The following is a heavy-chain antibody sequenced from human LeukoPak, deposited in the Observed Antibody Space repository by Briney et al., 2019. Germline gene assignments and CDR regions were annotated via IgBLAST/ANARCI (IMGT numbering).Heavy chain of an antibody. V-gene: IGHV4-4*07. CDR1: GGSISCYY. J-gene: IGHJ4*02. D-gene: IGHD1-26*01. CDR3: ARDCNYRGIDY. Sequence: SETLSLTCTVSGGSISCYYWSWIRQPAGKGLEWIGRIYTSGSTNYNPSLKRRVTMSVDTSKNQFSLKLSYVTDADTAVYYCARDCNYRGIDYWGQGTLVTVSS. CDR2: IYTSGST.